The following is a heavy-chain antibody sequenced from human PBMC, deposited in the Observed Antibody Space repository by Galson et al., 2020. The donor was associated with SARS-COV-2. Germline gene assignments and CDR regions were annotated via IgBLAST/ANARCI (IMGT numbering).Heavy chain of an antibody. D-gene: IGHD3-3*01. V-gene: IGHV3-23*01. CDR2: ISGSGGST. J-gene: IGHJ3*02. CDR1: GFTFSSYA. CDR3: AGPRGYFVFVGAFDI. Sequence: GGSLRLSCAASGFTFSSYAMSWVRQAPGTGLEWVSAISGSGGSTYYADSVKGRFTISRDNSKNTLYLQMNSLRAEDTAVYYCAGPRGYFVFVGAFDIWGQGTMVTVSS.